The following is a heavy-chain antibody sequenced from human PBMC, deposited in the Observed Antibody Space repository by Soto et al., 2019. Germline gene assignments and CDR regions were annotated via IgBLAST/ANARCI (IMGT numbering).Heavy chain of an antibody. CDR2: IKSKTDGGTT. V-gene: IGHV3-15*07. CDR3: TTDIPDYYDRIVDY. Sequence: GGSLRLSCAASGFTFSNAWMNWVRQAPGKGLEWVGRIKSKTDGGTTDYAAPVKGRFTISRDDSKNTLYLQMNSLKTEDTAVYYCTTDIPDYYDRIVDYWGQGTLVTVSS. CDR1: GFTFSNAW. J-gene: IGHJ4*02. D-gene: IGHD3-22*01.